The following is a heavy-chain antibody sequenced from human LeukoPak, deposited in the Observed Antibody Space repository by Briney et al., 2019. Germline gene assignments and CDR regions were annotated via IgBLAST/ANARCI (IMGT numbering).Heavy chain of an antibody. J-gene: IGHJ6*02. CDR2: FDPEDGET. V-gene: IGHV1-24*01. CDR3: ATPAASYYGMDV. Sequence: ASVKVSCKVSGYTLTELSMHWERQAPGKGLEWMGGFDPEDGETIYAQKFQGRVTMTEDTSTDTAYMELSSLRSEDTAVYYCATPAASYYGMDVWGQGTTVTVFS. CDR1: GYTLTELS. D-gene: IGHD2-2*01.